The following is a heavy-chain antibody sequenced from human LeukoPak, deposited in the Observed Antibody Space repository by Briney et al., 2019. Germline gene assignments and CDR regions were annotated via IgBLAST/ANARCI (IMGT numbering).Heavy chain of an antibody. Sequence: GGSLILSCSASGFTFSRYAMHWVRQAPGKGLEYVSGINDNGGRTHYGDSVKGRFSISRDNSKSTLHLQMSTLRAEDTALYYCVKDVGGSYAFDYWGQGIMVTVAS. V-gene: IGHV3-64D*09. CDR1: GFTFSRYA. CDR2: INDNGGRT. D-gene: IGHD1-26*01. CDR3: VKDVGGSYAFDY. J-gene: IGHJ4*02.